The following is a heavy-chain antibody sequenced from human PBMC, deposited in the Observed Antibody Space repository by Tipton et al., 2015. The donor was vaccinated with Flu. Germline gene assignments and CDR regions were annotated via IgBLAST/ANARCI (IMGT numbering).Heavy chain of an antibody. V-gene: IGHV1-69*01. CDR3: AKDHLVRGAIIGPLSD. D-gene: IGHD3-10*01. Sequence: QLVQSGTEVKKPGSSVKVSCKASGGTFSRFAVSWVRQAPGQGLEWMGGIIPEFQTTSYAQKFHGRVTITADESTNTVYMDLSSLRPDDMAVYYCAKDHLVRGAIIGPLSDWGQGTLVTVSS. CDR1: GGTFSRFA. CDR2: IIPEFQTT. J-gene: IGHJ4*02.